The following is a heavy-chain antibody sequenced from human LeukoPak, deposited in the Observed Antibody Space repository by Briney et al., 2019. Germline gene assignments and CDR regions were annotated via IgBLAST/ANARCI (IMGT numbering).Heavy chain of an antibody. CDR2: ISSSGGTI. Sequence: GSLRLPCAASGFTLSHYYMTWIRQVPGKGLEWLSCISSSGGTIYYADSVKGRFTVSRDNAKSSLYLQMNSLRAEDTAVYYCARQGSEIDYWGQGTLVTVSS. J-gene: IGHJ4*02. CDR1: GFTLSHYY. CDR3: ARQGSEIDY. V-gene: IGHV3-11*01.